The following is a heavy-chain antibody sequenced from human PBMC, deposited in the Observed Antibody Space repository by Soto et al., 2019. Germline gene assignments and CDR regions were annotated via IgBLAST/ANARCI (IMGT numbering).Heavy chain of an antibody. V-gene: IGHV3-30*18. D-gene: IGHD1-26*01. CDR1: GCTFSSYG. CDR3: AKDGSGSYYGIGAFDI. Sequence: PGGSLRLSCAATGCTFSSYGMNWVRQAPGKGLEWVAVISYDGSNKYYADSVKGRFTISRDNSKNTLYLQMNSRRAEDTAVYYCAKDGSGSYYGIGAFDIWGQGTMVTVSS. CDR2: ISYDGSNK. J-gene: IGHJ3*02.